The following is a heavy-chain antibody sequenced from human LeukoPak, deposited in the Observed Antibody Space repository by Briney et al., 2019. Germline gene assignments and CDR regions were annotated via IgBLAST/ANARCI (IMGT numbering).Heavy chain of an antibody. J-gene: IGHJ5*02. CDR3: ARAVSDLLGGVNNWFDR. D-gene: IGHD2-8*02. CDR1: GGSFSGYY. CDR2: INHSGST. Sequence: PSETLSLTHAVYGGSFSGYYWSWIRQPPGKGLEWIGEINHSGSTNYNPSLKSRVTISVDTSKNQFSLKLSSVTAADTAVYYCARAVSDLLGGVNNWFDRWGQGTLVTVSS. V-gene: IGHV4-34*01.